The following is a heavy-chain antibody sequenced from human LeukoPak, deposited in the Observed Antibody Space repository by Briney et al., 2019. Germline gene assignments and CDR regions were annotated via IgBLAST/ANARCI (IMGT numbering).Heavy chain of an antibody. CDR1: GCTFTSYG. Sequence: SVKVSCKASGCTFTSYGISWVRQAPGQGLEWMGGIIPIFGTANYAQKFQGRVTITADESTSTAYMELSSLRSEDTAVYYCARGGFHACGGDCYLIDYYYYYGMDVWGQGTTVTVSS. J-gene: IGHJ6*02. D-gene: IGHD2-21*02. CDR3: ARGGFHACGGDCYLIDYYYYYGMDV. V-gene: IGHV1-69*13. CDR2: IIPIFGTA.